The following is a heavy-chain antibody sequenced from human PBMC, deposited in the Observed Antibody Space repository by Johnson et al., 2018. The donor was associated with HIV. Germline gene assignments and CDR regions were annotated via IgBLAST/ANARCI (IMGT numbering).Heavy chain of an antibody. V-gene: IGHV3-9*01. Sequence: VQLVESGGGLVQPGGSLRLSCAASGFTFSSYWMSWVRQAPGKGLEWVSGISWNSGSIGYADSVKGRFTISRDNAKNSLYLQMNSLRAEDTALYYCAKDKRGYSSSWYSAFDIWGQGTMVTVSS. CDR3: AKDKRGYSSSWYSAFDI. CDR1: GFTFSSYW. D-gene: IGHD6-13*01. J-gene: IGHJ3*02. CDR2: ISWNSGSI.